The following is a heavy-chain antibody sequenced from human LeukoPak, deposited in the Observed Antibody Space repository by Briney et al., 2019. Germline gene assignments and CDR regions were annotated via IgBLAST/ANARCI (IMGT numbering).Heavy chain of an antibody. CDR2: INHSGST. CDR3: ARHFSARIVVVPAALDY. J-gene: IGHJ4*02. D-gene: IGHD2-2*01. V-gene: IGHV4-34*01. Sequence: SETLSLTCAVYGGSFSGYYWSWIRQPPGKGLEWIGEINHSGSTNYNPSLKSRVTISVDTSENQFSLKLSSVTAADTAVYYCARHFSARIVVVPAALDYWGQGTLVTVSS. CDR1: GGSFSGYY.